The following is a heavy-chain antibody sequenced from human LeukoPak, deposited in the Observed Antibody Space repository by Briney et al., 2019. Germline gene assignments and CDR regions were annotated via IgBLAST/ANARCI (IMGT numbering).Heavy chain of an antibody. CDR1: GFTFSSYW. D-gene: IGHD6-19*01. CDR3: ARPKGRIAVAGFDY. Sequence: GGSLRLSCAASGFTFSSYWMSWVRQAPGKGLEWVANIKQDGSEKYYVDSVKGRFTISRDNAKNSLYLQMNSLRAEDAAVYYCARPKGRIAVAGFDYWGQGTLVTVSS. J-gene: IGHJ4*02. CDR2: IKQDGSEK. V-gene: IGHV3-7*03.